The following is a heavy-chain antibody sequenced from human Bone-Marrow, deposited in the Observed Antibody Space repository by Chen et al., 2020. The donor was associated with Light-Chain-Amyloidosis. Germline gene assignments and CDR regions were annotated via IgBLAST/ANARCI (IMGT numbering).Heavy chain of an antibody. CDR1: GVSFSGYY. CDR3: ARGDFRQDYFDY. CDR2: INHSGST. J-gene: IGHJ4*02. Sequence: QVQLQQWGAGLFKPSETLSLTCAVYGVSFSGYYWSWIRQPPGKGLEWIGEINHSGSTNYNPSLKSRVTISVDTSKNQFSLKLSSVTAADTAVYYCARGDFRQDYFDYWGQGTLVTVSS. V-gene: IGHV4-34*01.